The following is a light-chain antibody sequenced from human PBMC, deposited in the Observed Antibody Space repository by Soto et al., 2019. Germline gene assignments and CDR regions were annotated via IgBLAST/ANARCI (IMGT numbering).Light chain of an antibody. J-gene: IGLJ1*01. Sequence: QSALTQPRSVSGSPGQSVTISCTGTSSDVGGYSYVSWYQQHPGKAPKLMMYDVKTRHSGIPDRFSASKSGNTASLTISGVQAEDEADYYCFLYSGSYTFVFGSGTKLTVL. CDR3: FLYSGSYTFV. CDR1: SSDVGGYSY. CDR2: DVK. V-gene: IGLV2-11*01.